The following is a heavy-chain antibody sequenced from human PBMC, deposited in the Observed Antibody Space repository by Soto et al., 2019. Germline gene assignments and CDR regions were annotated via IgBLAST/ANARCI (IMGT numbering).Heavy chain of an antibody. J-gene: IGHJ5*02. CDR2: ISGSGGST. Sequence: GGSLRLSCAASGFTFSSYAMSWVRQAPGKGLEGVAAISGSGGSTYYADSGKGRVTISRDNSKNTLYLQMNSLRAEDTAVYYCAKDLVTGTTIDPWGQGTLVTVSS. D-gene: IGHD1-7*01. CDR3: AKDLVTGTTIDP. V-gene: IGHV3-23*01. CDR1: GFTFSSYA.